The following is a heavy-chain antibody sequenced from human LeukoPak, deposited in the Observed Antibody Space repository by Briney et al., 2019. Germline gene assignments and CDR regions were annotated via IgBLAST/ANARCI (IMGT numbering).Heavy chain of an antibody. CDR1: GYTFTGYY. CDR3: ARDPRTIFGVVIIPVSGN. D-gene: IGHD3-3*01. V-gene: IGHV1-2*02. J-gene: IGHJ4*02. Sequence: ASVKVSCKASGYTFTGYYMHWMRQAPGQGLEWMGWINPNSGGTNYAQKFQGRVTMTRDTSISTAYMELSRLRSDDTAVYYCARDPRTIFGVVIIPVSGNWGQGTLVTVSS. CDR2: INPNSGGT.